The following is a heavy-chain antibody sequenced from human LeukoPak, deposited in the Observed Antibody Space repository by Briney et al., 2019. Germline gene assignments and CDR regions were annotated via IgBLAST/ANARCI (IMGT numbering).Heavy chain of an antibody. J-gene: IGHJ4*02. Sequence: GGSLRLSCAASGFTFSSYSMNWVRQAPGKGLEWVSSISSSSSYIYYADSVKGRFTISRDNAKNSLYLQMNSLRAEDTAVYYCARDPDDGSGYPHPYFDYWGQGTLVTVSS. CDR1: GFTFSSYS. CDR2: ISSSSSYI. V-gene: IGHV3-21*01. D-gene: IGHD3-22*01. CDR3: ARDPDDGSGYPHPYFDY.